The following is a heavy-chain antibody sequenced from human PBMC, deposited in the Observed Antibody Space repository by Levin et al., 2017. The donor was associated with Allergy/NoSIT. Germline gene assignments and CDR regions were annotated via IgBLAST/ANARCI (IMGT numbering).Heavy chain of an antibody. V-gene: IGHV3-21*01. CDR1: GFTFSSYS. D-gene: IGHD3-9*01. J-gene: IGHJ4*02. CDR2: ISSSSSYI. Sequence: GGSLRLSCAASGFTFSSYSMNWVRQAPGKGLEWVSAISSSSSYIDYADSVKGRFTISRDNAKNSLYLQMNSLRAEDTAVYYCARELDDIFTGYDMAPDYWGQGTLVTVSS. CDR3: ARELDDIFTGYDMAPDY.